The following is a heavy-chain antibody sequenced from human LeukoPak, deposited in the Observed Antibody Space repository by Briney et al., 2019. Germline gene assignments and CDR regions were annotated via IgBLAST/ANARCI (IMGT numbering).Heavy chain of an antibody. CDR3: ARDLQSQWLQGWADMDV. CDR1: KNTPNGYF. Sequence: GASVKVSCKASKNTPNGYFIHWVRQAPGQGLEWMGWINTNSGGTNYAQSFQGRVTMTRDTSISTAYMELSRLRSDDTAVYYCARDLQSQWLQGWADMDVWGKGTTVTVSS. V-gene: IGHV1-2*02. D-gene: IGHD5-24*01. J-gene: IGHJ6*03. CDR2: INTNSGGT.